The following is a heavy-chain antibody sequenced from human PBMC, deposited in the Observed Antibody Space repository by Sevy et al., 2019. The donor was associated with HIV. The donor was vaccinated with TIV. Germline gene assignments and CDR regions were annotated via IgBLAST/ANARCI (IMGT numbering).Heavy chain of an antibody. CDR3: TRQVPLGTTFDDFWSVDFVFYGMDV. V-gene: IGHV5-51*01. J-gene: IGHJ6*02. CDR2: IYPDDSDT. D-gene: IGHD3-3*01. CDR1: GYSFNKYW. Sequence: GESLKISCKGSGYSFNKYWVGWVRQLPGKGPEWMGIIYPDDSDTRYSPSFQGHVTISADTSTGTAYLQWTSLQASDTAIYYCTRQVPLGTTFDDFWSVDFVFYGMDVWGQGTTVTVSS.